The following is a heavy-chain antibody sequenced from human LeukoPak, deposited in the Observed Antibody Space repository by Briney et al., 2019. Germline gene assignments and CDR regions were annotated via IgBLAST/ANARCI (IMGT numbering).Heavy chain of an antibody. D-gene: IGHD5-12*01. Sequence: GGSQRLSCAASGFTFSRYGMHWVRQSPGKGLEWVAVIWYDGSNKYYADSVKGRFTISRDNSKNTLYLQMNSLRAEDTAVYYCARGRGSTAGLFDYWGQGTLVTVSS. J-gene: IGHJ4*02. CDR1: GFTFSRYG. CDR2: IWYDGSNK. V-gene: IGHV3-33*01. CDR3: ARGRGSTAGLFDY.